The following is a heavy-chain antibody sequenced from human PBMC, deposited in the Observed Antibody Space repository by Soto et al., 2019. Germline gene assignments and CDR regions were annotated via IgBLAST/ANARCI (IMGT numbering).Heavy chain of an antibody. CDR3: ASLYGLDPFCT. CDR2: ICYSGST. D-gene: IGHD3-16*01. CDR1: GGSISSYY. V-gene: IGHV4-59*08. Sequence: QVQLQESGPGLVKPSETLSLTCTVSGGSISSYYWSWIRQPPGKGLEWIGCICYSGSTNYNPSLKCGVTIPVESSRYPSCRRRDLVTSADQAEYYCASLYGLDPFCTWGQGTMFTVTS. J-gene: IGHJ3*02.